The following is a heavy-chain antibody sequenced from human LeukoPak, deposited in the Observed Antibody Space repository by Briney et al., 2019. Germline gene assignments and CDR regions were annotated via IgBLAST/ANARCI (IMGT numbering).Heavy chain of an antibody. V-gene: IGHV3-48*03. J-gene: IGHJ3*02. CDR3: ARGGDEPLDAFDI. D-gene: IGHD1-14*01. CDR2: ISSSGSTI. Sequence: GGSLRLSCAASGFTFSSYEMNWVRQAPGKGLGWVSYISSSGSTIYYADSVKGRFTISRDNAKNSLYLQMNSLRAEDTAVYYCARGGDEPLDAFDIWGQGTMVTVSS. CDR1: GFTFSSYE.